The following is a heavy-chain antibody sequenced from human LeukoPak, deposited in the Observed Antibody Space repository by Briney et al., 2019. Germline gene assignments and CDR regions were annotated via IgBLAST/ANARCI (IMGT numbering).Heavy chain of an antibody. J-gene: IGHJ4*02. CDR1: GFIFSGYD. CDR3: ARRGGDSYGQETHYFDY. Sequence: GGSLRISCTASGFIFSGYDMHWVRQAPGKGLEWVAFIRYDGSKKFYADSVKDRFTISRDNSKNTLFLEVNGLRAVDTAVYYCARRGGDSYGQETHYFDYWGQGTLVTVSS. V-gene: IGHV3-30*02. CDR2: IRYDGSKK. D-gene: IGHD5-18*01.